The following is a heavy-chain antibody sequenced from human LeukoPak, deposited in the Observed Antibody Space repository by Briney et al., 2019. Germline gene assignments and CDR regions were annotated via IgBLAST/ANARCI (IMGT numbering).Heavy chain of an antibody. Sequence: PSQTLSLTCTVSGGSISSGSYYWSWIRQPAGKGLEWIGRIYTSGSTNYNPSLKSRVTISVDTSKNQFSLKLRSVTAADTAVYYCARQDSSGYYYEGYFQHWGLGTLVTVSS. J-gene: IGHJ1*01. CDR2: IYTSGST. D-gene: IGHD3-22*01. CDR3: ARQDSSGYYYEGYFQH. CDR1: GGSISSGSYY. V-gene: IGHV4-61*02.